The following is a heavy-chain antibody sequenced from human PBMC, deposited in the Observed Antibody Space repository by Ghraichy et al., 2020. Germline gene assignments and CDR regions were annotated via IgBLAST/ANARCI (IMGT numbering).Heavy chain of an antibody. Sequence: SETLSLTCTVSGGSISSYYWSWIRQPPGKGLEWIGYIYYSGSTNYNPSLKSRVTISVDTSKNQFSLKLSSVTAADTAVYYGARGSLGSSWYSYYYYYMDVWGKGTTVTVSS. CDR3: ARGSLGSSWYSYYYYYMDV. CDR1: GGSISSYY. CDR2: IYYSGST. D-gene: IGHD6-13*01. J-gene: IGHJ6*03. V-gene: IGHV4-59*01.